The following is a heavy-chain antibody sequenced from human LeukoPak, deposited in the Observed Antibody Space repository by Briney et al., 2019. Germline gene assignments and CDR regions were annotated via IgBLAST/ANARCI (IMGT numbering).Heavy chain of an antibody. J-gene: IGHJ1*01. CDR2: IVVGSGNT. Sequence: EASVKVSCKASGFTFSTSAVHWVRQARGQRLEWIGWIVVGSGNTNCAQNFQKRVTFTRDMSTNTAYMELSSLRSEDTAVYYCARGAIAAAAHFQHWGQGTLVTVSS. V-gene: IGHV1-58*01. CDR1: GFTFSTSA. D-gene: IGHD6-13*01. CDR3: ARGAIAAAAHFQH.